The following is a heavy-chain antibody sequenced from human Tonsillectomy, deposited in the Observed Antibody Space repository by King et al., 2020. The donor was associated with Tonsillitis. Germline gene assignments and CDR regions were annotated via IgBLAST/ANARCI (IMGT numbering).Heavy chain of an antibody. D-gene: IGHD3-10*01. CDR1: GGSISSYY. V-gene: IGHV4-59*08. CDR3: ARFGGPFFSSDY. Sequence: LQLQESGPGLVKPSETLSLTCTVSGGSISSYYWSWIRQPPGKGLEWIGYIYYSGSTNYNPYLKSRVTISVDTSKNQFSLKLSSVTAADTAVYYCARFGGPFFSSDYWGQGTLVTVSS. CDR2: IYYSGST. J-gene: IGHJ4*02.